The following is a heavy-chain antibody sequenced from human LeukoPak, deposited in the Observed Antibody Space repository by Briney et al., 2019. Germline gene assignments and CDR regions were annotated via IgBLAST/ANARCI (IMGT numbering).Heavy chain of an antibody. Sequence: ASVKVSCKSSGYTFTSHDISWVRQAPGQGLEWMGWMNANRGNTGYAQKFQGRVTMTRDTSISTAYMELSSLRSEDTAVYYCARSGGYHPLDYWGQGTLVTVSS. CDR3: ARSGGYHPLDY. CDR2: MNANRGNT. D-gene: IGHD5-12*01. V-gene: IGHV1-8*01. J-gene: IGHJ4*02. CDR1: GYTFTSHD.